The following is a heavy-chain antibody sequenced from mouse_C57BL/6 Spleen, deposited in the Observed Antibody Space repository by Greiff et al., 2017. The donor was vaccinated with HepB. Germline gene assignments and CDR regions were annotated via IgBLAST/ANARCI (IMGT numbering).Heavy chain of an antibody. CDR2: IYPSDSET. CDR3: AREGGDYGSSYGYYFDY. D-gene: IGHD1-1*01. V-gene: IGHV1-61*01. CDR1: GYTFTSYW. J-gene: IGHJ2*01. Sequence: VQLQQSGAELVRPGSSVKLSCKASGYTFTSYWMEWVKQRPGQGLEWIGNIYPSDSETHYNQKFKDKATWTVDKSSSTAYMQLSSLTSEDSAVYYCAREGGDYGSSYGYYFDYWRQGTTLTVSS.